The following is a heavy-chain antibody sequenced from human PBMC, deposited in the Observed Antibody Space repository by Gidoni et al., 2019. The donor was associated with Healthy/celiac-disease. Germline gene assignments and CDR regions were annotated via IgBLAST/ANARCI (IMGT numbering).Heavy chain of an antibody. D-gene: IGHD3-22*01. CDR2: IWYDGSNK. CDR1: GFTFSSYG. CDR3: ARKEPDSSGYYVDAFDI. J-gene: IGHJ3*02. Sequence: QVQLVESGGGVVQPGRSLRLSCAASGFTFSSYGIHWVRQAPGKGLEWVAVIWYDGSNKYYADSVKGRFTISRDNSKNTLYLQMNSLRAEDTAVYDCARKEPDSSGYYVDAFDIWGQGTMVTVSS. V-gene: IGHV3-33*01.